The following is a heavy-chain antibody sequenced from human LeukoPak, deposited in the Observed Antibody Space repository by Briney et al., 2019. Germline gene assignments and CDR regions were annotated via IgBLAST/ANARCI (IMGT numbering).Heavy chain of an antibody. J-gene: IGHJ5*01. CDR1: GFTFSSFW. V-gene: IGHV3-74*01. CDR2: IKSDGSDT. Sequence: GGSLRLSCAASGFTFSSFWMHWVRRAPGKGLVWVSRIKSDGSDTNYADSVKGQFTISRDNAKSTLSLQMNSLRAEDTAVYYCARGKNGDSLFDFWGQGTLVTVSS. D-gene: IGHD4-17*01. CDR3: ARGKNGDSLFDF.